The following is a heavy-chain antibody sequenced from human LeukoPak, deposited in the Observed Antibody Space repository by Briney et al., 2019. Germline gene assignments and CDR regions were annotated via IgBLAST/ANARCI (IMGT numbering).Heavy chain of an antibody. Sequence: SETLSLTCTVSGASIRSGDYYWRWLRQPPGKGLEWIGYIYDSGSTYYNPSLKSRITISVDTSENRFSLKLSSVTATDTAVYYCARDCSGGSCYGAFDIWGQGTMVTVSS. J-gene: IGHJ3*02. D-gene: IGHD2-15*01. CDR1: GASIRSGDYY. CDR2: IYDSGST. V-gene: IGHV4-30-4*01. CDR3: ARDCSGGSCYGAFDI.